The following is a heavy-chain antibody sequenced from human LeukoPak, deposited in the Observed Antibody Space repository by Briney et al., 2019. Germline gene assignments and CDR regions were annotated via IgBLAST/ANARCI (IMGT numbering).Heavy chain of an antibody. V-gene: IGHV3-48*01. D-gene: IGHD3-16*01. CDR1: GFTFSSYS. CDR3: AKDLPYDYVWGSPLNAFDI. CDR2: ISSSSSTI. Sequence: GGSLRLSCAASGFTFSSYSMNWVRQAPGKGLEWVSYISSSSSTIYYADSVKGRFTISRDNSKNTLYLQMNSLRAEDTAVYYCAKDLPYDYVWGSPLNAFDIWGQGTMVTVSS. J-gene: IGHJ3*02.